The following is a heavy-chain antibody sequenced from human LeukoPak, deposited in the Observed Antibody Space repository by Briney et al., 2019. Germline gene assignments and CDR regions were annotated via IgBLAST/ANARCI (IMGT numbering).Heavy chain of an antibody. CDR2: IYHSGST. CDR1: GYSISSGYY. D-gene: IGHD2-15*01. CDR3: ARIKGHSVVPDAFDI. J-gene: IGHJ3*02. V-gene: IGHV4-38-2*02. Sequence: SETLSLTCTVSGYSISSGYYWGWIRQPPGKGLEWIGSIYHSGSTYYNPSLKSRVTISVDTSKNQFSLKLSSVTAADTAVYYCARIKGHSVVPDAFDIWGQGTMVTVSS.